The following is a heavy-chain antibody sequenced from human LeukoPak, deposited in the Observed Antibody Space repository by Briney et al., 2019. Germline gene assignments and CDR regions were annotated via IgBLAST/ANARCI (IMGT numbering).Heavy chain of an antibody. D-gene: IGHD3-22*01. CDR2: IYYSGST. CDR1: GGSISSYY. CDR3: ARLNYYDSSGYTFPDY. Sequence: SETLSLTCSVSGGSISSYYWGWIRQPPGKGLEWIGSIYYSGSTYYNPSLKSRVTISVDTSKNQFSLKLSSVTAADTAVYYCARLNYYDSSGYTFPDYWGQGTLVTVSS. V-gene: IGHV4-39*01. J-gene: IGHJ4*02.